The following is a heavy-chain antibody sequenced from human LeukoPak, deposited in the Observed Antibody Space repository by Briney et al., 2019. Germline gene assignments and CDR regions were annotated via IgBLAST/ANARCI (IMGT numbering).Heavy chain of an antibody. V-gene: IGHV3-30-3*02. CDR1: GFTFSIYT. J-gene: IGHJ4*02. CDR2: ILKDESTK. CDR3: AKLIVGARSLFDF. D-gene: IGHD1-26*01. Sequence: GTSLRLSCAASGFTFSIYTAVWVRQAPGKGLEWVAVILKDESTKFYADSVKGRFTISRDNSKNTLYLQMSSLRADDTAMYYCAKLIVGARSLFDFRGQGILVTVSS.